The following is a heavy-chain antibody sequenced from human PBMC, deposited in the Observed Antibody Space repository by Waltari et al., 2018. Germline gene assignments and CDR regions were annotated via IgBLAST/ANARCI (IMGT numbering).Heavy chain of an antibody. D-gene: IGHD3-22*01. CDR3: AKGGDPEGYDY. CDR1: GYTFTGYY. V-gene: IGHV1-2*02. Sequence: QVQLVQSGAEVKKPGASVKVSCKASGYTFTGYYMHWVRQAPGQGLEWMGWINPNRGGTNYAQKFQGRVTMTRDTSISTAYMELSRLRSDDTAVYYCAKGGDPEGYDYWGQGTLVTVSS. CDR2: INPNRGGT. J-gene: IGHJ4*02.